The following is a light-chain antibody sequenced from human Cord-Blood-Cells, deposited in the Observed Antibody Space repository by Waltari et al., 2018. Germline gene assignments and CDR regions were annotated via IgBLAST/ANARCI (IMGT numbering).Light chain of an antibody. CDR2: AAS. CDR1: QRISSH. J-gene: IGKJ4*01. CDR3: QQSYSAVA. Sequence: DIQMTQSPSSLSASLGARVTITCRASQRISSHLNWYQQKPGKAPKLLIYAASSLQSGVQSRFSDSGSVTEFTLTISSLQPEDFAAYSCQQSYSAVAVGGGAKVGIK. V-gene: IGKV1-39*01.